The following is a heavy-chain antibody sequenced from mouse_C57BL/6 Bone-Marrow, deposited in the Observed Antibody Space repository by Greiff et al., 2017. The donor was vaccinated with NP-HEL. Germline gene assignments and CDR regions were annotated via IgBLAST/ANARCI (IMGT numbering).Heavy chain of an antibody. D-gene: IGHD4-1*01. CDR2: LDPGNGDT. CDR1: GFNIKDDY. Sequence: VQLKQSGAELVRPGASVKLSCTASGFNIKDDYMHWVKQRPEQGLEWIGWLDPGNGDTEYASKFQGKATITADTSSNTAYLQLSSLTSEDTAVYYCTLANWDAWFAYWGQGTLVTVSA. CDR3: TLANWDAWFAY. J-gene: IGHJ3*01. V-gene: IGHV14-4*01.